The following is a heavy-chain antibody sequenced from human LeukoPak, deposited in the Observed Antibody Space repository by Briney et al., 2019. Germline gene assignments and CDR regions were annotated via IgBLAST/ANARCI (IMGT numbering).Heavy chain of an antibody. CDR1: GHTFTGYY. CDR2: INANSGGT. D-gene: IGHD1-1*01. Sequence: ASVRVSCKASGHTFTGYYMHWVRQAPGQGLEWMGWINANSGGTNYAQKFQGRVTMTRDTSIVTAYMELSRLSSDDTAVYYCARARYNWSDGDAFDIWGQGTMVTVSS. V-gene: IGHV1-2*02. J-gene: IGHJ3*02. CDR3: ARARYNWSDGDAFDI.